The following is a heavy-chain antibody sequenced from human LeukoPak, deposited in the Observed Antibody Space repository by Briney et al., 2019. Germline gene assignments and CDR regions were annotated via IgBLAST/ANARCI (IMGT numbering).Heavy chain of an antibody. CDR3: AKDRVPDSFWSVDY. CDR2: ISGSGSNT. Sequence: SGGSLRLSCAASGFIFSGHAMSWVRQAPGKGLEWVSDISGSGSNTYYVDSVKGRFTISRDNSKNTLYLHMNSLRAEDTAVYYCAKDRVPDSFWSVDYWGQGTLVIVSS. V-gene: IGHV3-23*01. CDR1: GFIFSGHA. D-gene: IGHD3-22*01. J-gene: IGHJ4*02.